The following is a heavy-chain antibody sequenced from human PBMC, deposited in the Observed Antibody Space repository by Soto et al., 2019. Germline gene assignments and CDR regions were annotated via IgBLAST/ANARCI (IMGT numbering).Heavy chain of an antibody. CDR1: GFTFSSYA. Sequence: GGSLRLSCAASGFTFSSYAMHWVRQAPGKGLEWVAVISYDGSNKYYADSVKGRFTISRDNSKNTLYLQMNSLRAEDTAVYYCAREGVLRYFDWLLYYFDYWGQGSPVTVSS. V-gene: IGHV3-30-3*01. D-gene: IGHD3-9*01. CDR3: AREGVLRYFDWLLYYFDY. J-gene: IGHJ4*02. CDR2: ISYDGSNK.